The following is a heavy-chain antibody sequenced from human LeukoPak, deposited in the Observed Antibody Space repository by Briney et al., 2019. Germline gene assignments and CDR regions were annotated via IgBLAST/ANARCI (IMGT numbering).Heavy chain of an antibody. CDR1: GYTFTGYY. CDR3: ARDEGYCSGGSCYDDY. CDR2: INPNSGGT. J-gene: IGHJ4*02. Sequence: ASVKVSCKASGYTFTGYYMHWVRQAPGQGLEWMGRINPNSGGTNYAQKFQGRVTMTRDTSISTAYMELSRLRSDDTAVYYYARDEGYCSGGSCYDDYWGQGTLVTVSS. D-gene: IGHD2-15*01. V-gene: IGHV1-2*06.